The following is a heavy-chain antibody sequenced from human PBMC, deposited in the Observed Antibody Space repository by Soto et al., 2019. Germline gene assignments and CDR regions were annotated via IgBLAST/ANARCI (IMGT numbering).Heavy chain of an antibody. V-gene: IGHV3-23*01. CDR2: ISGSGGST. D-gene: IGHD2-2*01. CDR3: AKTGYDGGYYYYYYMDV. Sequence: GGSLRLSCAASGFTFSSYAMSWVRQAPGKGLEWVSAISGSGGSTYYADSVKGRFTISRDNSKNTLYLQMNSLRAEDTAVYYCAKTGYDGGYYYYYYMDVWGKGTTVTVSS. CDR1: GFTFSSYA. J-gene: IGHJ6*03.